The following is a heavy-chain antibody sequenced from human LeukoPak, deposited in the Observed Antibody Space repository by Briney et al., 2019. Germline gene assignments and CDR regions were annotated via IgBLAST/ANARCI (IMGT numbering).Heavy chain of an antibody. J-gene: IGHJ4*02. CDR1: GGSISSGGYY. CDR2: IYHSGST. Sequence: SETLSLTCTVSGGSISSGGYYWSWIRQPPGKGLEWIGYIYHSGSTYYNPSLKSRVTISVDRSKNQFSLKLSSVTAADTAVYYCAAYSSSSEALDYWGQGTLVTVSS. CDR3: AAYSSSSEALDY. V-gene: IGHV4-30-2*01. D-gene: IGHD6-6*01.